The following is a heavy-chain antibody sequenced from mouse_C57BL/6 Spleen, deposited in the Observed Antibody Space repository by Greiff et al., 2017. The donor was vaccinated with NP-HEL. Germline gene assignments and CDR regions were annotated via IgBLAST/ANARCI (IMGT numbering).Heavy chain of an antibody. V-gene: IGHV14-4*01. CDR3: TTSPYYYGSSDYFDY. D-gene: IGHD1-1*01. Sequence: VHVKQSGAELVRPGASVKLSCTASGFNIKDDYMHWVKQRPEQGLEWIGWIDPENGDTEYASKFQGKATITADTSSNTAYLQLSSLTSEDTAVYYCTTSPYYYGSSDYFDYWGQGTTLTVSS. CDR1: GFNIKDDY. J-gene: IGHJ2*01. CDR2: IDPENGDT.